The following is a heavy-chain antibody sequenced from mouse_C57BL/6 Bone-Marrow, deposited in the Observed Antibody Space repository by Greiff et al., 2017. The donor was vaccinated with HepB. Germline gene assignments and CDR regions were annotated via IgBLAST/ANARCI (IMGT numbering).Heavy chain of an antibody. V-gene: IGHV1-15*01. J-gene: IGHJ2*01. CDR3: TRGGDYYGSSPVDY. Sequence: VQLVESGAELVRPGASVTLSCKASGYTFTDYEMHWVKQTPVHGLEWIGAIDPETGGTAYNQKFKGKAILTADKSSSTAYMELRSLTSEDSAVYYCTRGGDYYGSSPVDYWGQGTTLTVSS. D-gene: IGHD1-1*01. CDR1: GYTFTDYE. CDR2: IDPETGGT.